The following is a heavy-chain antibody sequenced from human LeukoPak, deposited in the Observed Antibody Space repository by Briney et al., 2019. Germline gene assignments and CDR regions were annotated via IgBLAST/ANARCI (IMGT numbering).Heavy chain of an antibody. CDR1: GGSISSGDYY. CDR2: IYYSGST. V-gene: IGHV4-30-4*02. J-gene: IGHJ3*02. Sequence: SETLSLTCTVSGGSISSGDYYWSWIRQPPGKGLEWIGYIYYSGSTYYNPSLKSRVTISVDTSKNQFSLKLSSVTAADTAVYYCATEVYGSGSYYRYDAFDIWGQGTMVTVSS. D-gene: IGHD3-10*01. CDR3: ATEVYGSGSYYRYDAFDI.